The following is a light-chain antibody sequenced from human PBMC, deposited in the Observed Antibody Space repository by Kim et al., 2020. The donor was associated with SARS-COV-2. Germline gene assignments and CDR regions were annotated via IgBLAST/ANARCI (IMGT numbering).Light chain of an antibody. CDR1: SLRSKI. V-gene: IGLV3-19*01. CDR2: GKT. J-gene: IGLJ2*01. Sequence: GQTVRIKCQGDSLRSKIATWYKHKPGQAPVLVIYGKTNRPSGIPDRFSGSSSGNTASLTITGAQAEDEADYYCNSRDSSGNHPYVVFGGGTQLTVL. CDR3: NSRDSSGNHPYVV.